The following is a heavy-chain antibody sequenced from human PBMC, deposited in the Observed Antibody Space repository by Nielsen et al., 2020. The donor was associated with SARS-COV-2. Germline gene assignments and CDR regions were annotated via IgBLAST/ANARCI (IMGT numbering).Heavy chain of an antibody. CDR3: AKVGGYSDY. D-gene: IGHD5-18*01. CDR1: GFTFSSYA. V-gene: IGHV3-9*01. CDR2: ISWNSGSI. J-gene: IGHJ4*02. Sequence: SLKISCAASGFTFSSYAMSWVRQAPGKGLEWVSGISWNSGSIGYADSVKGRFTISRDNAKNSLYLQMNSLRAEDTALYYCAKVGGYSDYWGQGTLVTVSS.